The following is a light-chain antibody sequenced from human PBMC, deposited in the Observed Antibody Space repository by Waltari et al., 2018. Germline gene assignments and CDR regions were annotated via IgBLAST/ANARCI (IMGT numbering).Light chain of an antibody. CDR1: PSVLSSSDNKNY. Sequence: DIVMTQSPDSLAVSLGERATINCKSSPSVLSSSDNKNYLAWYQQKAGQPPKLLISWASARESGVPDRFSGSGSGTDFTLSISSLQAEDVAVYYCQHYYTSPLTFGGGTKVEIK. CDR2: WAS. V-gene: IGKV4-1*01. CDR3: QHYYTSPLT. J-gene: IGKJ4*01.